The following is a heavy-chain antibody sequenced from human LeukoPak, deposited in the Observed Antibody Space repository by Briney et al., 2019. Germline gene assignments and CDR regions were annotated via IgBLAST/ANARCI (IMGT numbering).Heavy chain of an antibody. Sequence: PGGSLRLSCAASGFTFSSYAMHWVRQAPGKGLEWVAVISYDGSNKYYADSVKGRFTISRDNSKNTLYLQMNSLRAEDTAVYYCARVGSSWIQLWLREFDYWGQGTLVTVSS. J-gene: IGHJ4*02. CDR1: GFTFSSYA. V-gene: IGHV3-30-3*01. CDR2: ISYDGSNK. CDR3: ARVGSSWIQLWLREFDY. D-gene: IGHD5-18*01.